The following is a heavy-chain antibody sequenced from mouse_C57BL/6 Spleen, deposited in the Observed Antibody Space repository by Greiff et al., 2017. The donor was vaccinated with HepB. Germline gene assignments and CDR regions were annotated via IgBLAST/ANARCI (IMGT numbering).Heavy chain of an antibody. J-gene: IGHJ1*03. CDR1: GFTFSDYY. D-gene: IGHD2-5*01. Sequence: EVKVEESEGGLVQPGSSMKLSCTASGFTFSDYYIAWVRQVPEKGLEWVANINYDGSSTYYLDSLKSRFIISRDNAKNILYLQMSSLKSEDTATYYCARDHSNYWYFDVWGTGTTVTVSS. V-gene: IGHV5-16*01. CDR2: INYDGSST. CDR3: ARDHSNYWYFDV.